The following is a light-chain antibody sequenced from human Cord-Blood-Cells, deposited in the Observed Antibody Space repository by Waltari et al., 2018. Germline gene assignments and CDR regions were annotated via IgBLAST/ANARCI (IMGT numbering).Light chain of an antibody. Sequence: QSALTQPASVSGSPGQSITISCTGTSSDFGSSNLVPWYQQHPGKAPKLRIYEGSKRPSGVSKRFYGSKSGNTASLTISGLQAEDEADYYCCSYAGSSTVVFGGGTKLTVL. CDR2: EGS. CDR3: CSYAGSSTVV. J-gene: IGLJ2*01. CDR1: SSDFGSSNL. V-gene: IGLV2-23*01.